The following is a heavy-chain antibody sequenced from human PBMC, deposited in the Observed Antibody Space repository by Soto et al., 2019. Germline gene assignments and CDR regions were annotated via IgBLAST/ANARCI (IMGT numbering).Heavy chain of an antibody. Sequence: SETLSLTCTVSGGSISSGGYYWSWIRQHPGKGLEWIGYIYYSGSTYYNPSLKSRVTISVDTPKNQFSLKLSSVTAADTAVYYCARVAGIYYDFWSGYYSSAPYYFDYWGQGTLVTVSS. CDR3: ARVAGIYYDFWSGYYSSAPYYFDY. CDR1: GGSISSGGYY. CDR2: IYYSGST. V-gene: IGHV4-61*08. J-gene: IGHJ4*02. D-gene: IGHD3-3*01.